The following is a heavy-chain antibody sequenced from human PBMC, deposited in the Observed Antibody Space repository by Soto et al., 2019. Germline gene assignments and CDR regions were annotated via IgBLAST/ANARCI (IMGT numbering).Heavy chain of an antibody. CDR3: SITTMVRGVIIKSDY. CDR2: IRSKAYGGTT. J-gene: IGHJ4*02. D-gene: IGHD3-10*01. CDR1: GFTFGDYA. Sequence: SLRLSCTAYGFTFGDYAMSWVRQAPGKXLEWVGFIRSKAYGGTTEYAASVNGRFTISRDDSKTIAYLQMNSLKTEDTAMYYCSITTMVRGVIIKSDYWGQGTLVTVSS. V-gene: IGHV3-49*04.